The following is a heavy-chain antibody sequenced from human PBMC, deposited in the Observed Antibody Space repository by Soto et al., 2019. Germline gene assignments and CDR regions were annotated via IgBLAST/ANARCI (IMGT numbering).Heavy chain of an antibody. J-gene: IGHJ4*02. CDR3: ARVPMYSSGWYYFDY. D-gene: IGHD6-19*01. Sequence: PXESLTISCKGSGYSFTSYWIGLVRQMPGKGLEWMGIIYPGDSDTRYSPSFQGQVTISADKSISTAYLQWSSLKASDTAMYYCARVPMYSSGWYYFDYWGQGTLVTVSS. CDR1: GYSFTSYW. V-gene: IGHV5-51*01. CDR2: IYPGDSDT.